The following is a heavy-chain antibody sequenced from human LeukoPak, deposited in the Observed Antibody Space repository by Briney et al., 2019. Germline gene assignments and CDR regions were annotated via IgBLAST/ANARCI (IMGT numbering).Heavy chain of an antibody. CDR1: GGTFSSYA. D-gene: IGHD3-16*01. CDR2: IIPILGIA. J-gene: IGHJ4*02. V-gene: IGHV1-69*04. Sequence: SVKVSCKASGGTFSSYAISWVRQAPGQGLEWMGRIIPILGIANYAQKFQGRVTVTADKSTSTAYMELSSLRSEDTAVYYCARDSREGEWPPLDFDYWGQGTLVTVSS. CDR3: ARDSREGEWPPLDFDY.